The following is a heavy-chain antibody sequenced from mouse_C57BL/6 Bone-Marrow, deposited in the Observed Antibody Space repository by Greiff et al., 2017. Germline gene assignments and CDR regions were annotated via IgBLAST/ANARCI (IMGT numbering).Heavy chain of an antibody. CDR2: IYPGGGYT. J-gene: IGHJ4*01. CDR1: GYTFTNYW. CDR3: ARYYSNYDAMDY. V-gene: IGHV1-63*01. Sequence: QVQLQQSGAELVRPGTSVKMSCKASGYTFTNYWIGWAKQRPGNGLEWIGDIYPGGGYTNYNEKFKGKATLTADKSSSTAYMQFSSLTSEDSAIYYCARYYSNYDAMDYWGQGTSVTVSS. D-gene: IGHD2-5*01.